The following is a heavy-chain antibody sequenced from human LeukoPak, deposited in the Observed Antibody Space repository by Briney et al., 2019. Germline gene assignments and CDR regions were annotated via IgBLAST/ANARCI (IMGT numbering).Heavy chain of an antibody. CDR1: GGSISSSNW. J-gene: IGHJ4*02. CDR2: IYHSGST. D-gene: IGHD5-12*01. V-gene: IGHV4-4*02. Sequence: PSETLSLTCAVSGGSISSSNWWSWVRQPPGKGLEWIGEIYHSGSTNYNPSLKSRVTISVDKSKNQFSLKLSSVTAADTAVYYCARDGRRYSGYDSLFDYWGQGTLVTVSS. CDR3: ARDGRRYSGYDSLFDY.